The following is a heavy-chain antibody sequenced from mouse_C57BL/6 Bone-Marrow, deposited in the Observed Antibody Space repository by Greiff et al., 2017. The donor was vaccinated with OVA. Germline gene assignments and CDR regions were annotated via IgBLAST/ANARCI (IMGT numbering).Heavy chain of an antibody. J-gene: IGHJ2*01. V-gene: IGHV1-59*01. CDR3: SRSFYDIYFDY. CDR1: GYTFTSYW. CDR2: IDPYDSYT. D-gene: IGHD2-3*01. Sequence: QVQLQQPGAELVRPGTSVKLSCKASGYTFTSYWMHWVKQRPGQGLEWIGVIDPYDSYTNYNQKFKGKATFTVDTSSSAAYMQLSSLTSEDSAVYYCSRSFYDIYFDYWGQGTTLTVSS.